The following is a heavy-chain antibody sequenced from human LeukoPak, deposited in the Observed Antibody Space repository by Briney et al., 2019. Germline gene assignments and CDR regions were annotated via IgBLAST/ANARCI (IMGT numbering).Heavy chain of an antibody. CDR1: GFTFDDYG. CDR2: VNWNGGST. Sequence: GGSLRLSCAASGFTFDDYGMSWVRQAPGKGLEWVSGVNWNGGSTGYADSVKGRFTISRDNAKNSLYLQMNSLRAEDTALYYCARVVYEAARPPSNYYYYYMDAWGKGTTVTVSS. J-gene: IGHJ6*03. V-gene: IGHV3-20*04. CDR3: ARVVYEAARPPSNYYYYYMDA. D-gene: IGHD6-6*01.